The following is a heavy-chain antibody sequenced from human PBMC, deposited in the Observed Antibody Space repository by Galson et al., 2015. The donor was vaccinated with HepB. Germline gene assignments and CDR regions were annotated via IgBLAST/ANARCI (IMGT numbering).Heavy chain of an antibody. D-gene: IGHD4-17*01. CDR1: GFTFSDYY. V-gene: IGHV3-11*06. J-gene: IGHJ4*02. Sequence: SLRLSCAASGFTFSDYYMSWIRQAPGKGLEWVSYISSSSSYTNYADSVKGRFTISRDNAKNSLYLQMNSLRTEDTAVYYCARDQNYYGDFDYWGQGTLVTVSS. CDR3: ARDQNYYGDFDY. CDR2: ISSSSSYT.